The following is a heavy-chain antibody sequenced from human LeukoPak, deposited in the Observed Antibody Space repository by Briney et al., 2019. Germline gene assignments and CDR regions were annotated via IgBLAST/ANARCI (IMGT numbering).Heavy chain of an antibody. D-gene: IGHD3-16*01. CDR3: ARGGSRYGGNNWFDP. CDR1: GYTFTGYY. Sequence: GASVKVSCKASGYTFTGYYMHWVRQAPGQGLEWMGWINPNSGGTNYAQKFQGRVTMTRDMSISTAYMELSRLRSDDTAVYYCARGGSRYGGNNWFDPWGQGTLVTVSS. CDR2: INPNSGGT. J-gene: IGHJ5*02. V-gene: IGHV1-2*02.